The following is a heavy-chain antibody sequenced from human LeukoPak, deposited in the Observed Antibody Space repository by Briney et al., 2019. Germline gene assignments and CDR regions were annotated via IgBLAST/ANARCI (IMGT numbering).Heavy chain of an antibody. D-gene: IGHD3-22*01. CDR1: GYTFTGYY. Sequence: ASVKVSCKTSGYTFTGYYMHWVRQAPGQGLEWMGWISPNSGGTNYAQRFQGRVTMTRDTSMSTAYMELSRLRSDDSAVYYCARYFYDSSGSSSGAFDIWGQGTMVTASS. V-gene: IGHV1-2*02. CDR3: ARYFYDSSGSSSGAFDI. CDR2: ISPNSGGT. J-gene: IGHJ3*02.